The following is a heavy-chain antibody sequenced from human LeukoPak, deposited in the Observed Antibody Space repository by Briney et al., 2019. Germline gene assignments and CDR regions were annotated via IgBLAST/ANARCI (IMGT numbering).Heavy chain of an antibody. CDR1: GGTFSSYA. V-gene: IGHV1-69*04. CDR2: IIPILGIA. D-gene: IGHD5-24*01. Sequence: SVKVSCKASGGTFSSYAISWVRQAPGQGLEWMGRIIPILGIANYAQKFQGRVTITADESTSTAYMELSSLRSEDTAVYYCAREGAWGGHRDGYKARGSIDYWGQGTLVTVSS. J-gene: IGHJ4*02. CDR3: AREGAWGGHRDGYKARGSIDY.